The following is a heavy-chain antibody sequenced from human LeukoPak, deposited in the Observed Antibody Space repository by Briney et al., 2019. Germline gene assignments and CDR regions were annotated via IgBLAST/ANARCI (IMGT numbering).Heavy chain of an antibody. V-gene: IGHV3-30*02. J-gene: IGHJ4*02. Sequence: PGGSLRLSCAASGFTFSSYAMHWVRQAPGKGLEWVAFIRYDGSNKYYADSVKGRFTISRDNSKNTLYLQMNSLRAEDTAVYYCAKDQGTYYDILTGHFDYWGQGTLVTVSS. CDR1: GFTFSSYA. CDR3: AKDQGTYYDILTGHFDY. D-gene: IGHD3-9*01. CDR2: IRYDGSNK.